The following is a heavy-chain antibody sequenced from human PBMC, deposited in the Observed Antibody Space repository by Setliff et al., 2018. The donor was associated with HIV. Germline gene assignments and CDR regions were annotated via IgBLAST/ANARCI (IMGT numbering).Heavy chain of an antibody. V-gene: IGHV5-51*01. CDR1: GYSFTSYW. D-gene: IGHD1-26*01. Sequence: PGESLKISCKGSGYSFTSYWVGWVRQLPGNGLEWMGIIYPGDSDTRYSPSFQGQVTIPADKSISTAYLQWSRLKAADTAMYYCARFFSGSPFDFWGKGALVTVSS. CDR3: ARFFSGSPFDF. CDR2: IYPGDSDT. J-gene: IGHJ4*02.